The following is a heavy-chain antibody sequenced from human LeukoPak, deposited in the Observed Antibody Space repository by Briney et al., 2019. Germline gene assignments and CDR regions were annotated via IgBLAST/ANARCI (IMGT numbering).Heavy chain of an antibody. J-gene: IGHJ6*04. CDR3: ARGLGYCTSTSCYSLYGMDV. CDR1: GFTFSSYE. V-gene: IGHV3-48*03. CDR2: ISSSGSTI. Sequence: GGSLRLSCAASGFTFSSYEMNWVRQAPGKGLEWVSYISSSGSTIHYADSVKGRFTISRDNAKNSLYLQMNSLRAEDTAVYYCARGLGYCTSTSCYSLYGMDVWGKGTTVTVSS. D-gene: IGHD2-2*02.